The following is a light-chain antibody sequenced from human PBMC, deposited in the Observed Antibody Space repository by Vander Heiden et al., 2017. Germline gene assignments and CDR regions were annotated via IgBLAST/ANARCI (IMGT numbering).Light chain of an antibody. V-gene: IGLV3-19*01. CDR2: GKN. CDR3: NSRDSSGNHWV. Sequence: SSELTQDPAGSVALGQTVRITCQGDSLRSYYASWYQQKPGQAPGLVIYGKNNRPSGIPDRCSGSSSGDTASLTITGAQAEDEADYYCNSRDSSGNHWVFGGGTKLTVL. J-gene: IGLJ3*02. CDR1: SLRSYY.